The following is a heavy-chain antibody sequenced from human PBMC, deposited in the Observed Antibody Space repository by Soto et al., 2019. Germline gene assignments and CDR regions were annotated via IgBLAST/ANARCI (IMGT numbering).Heavy chain of an antibody. V-gene: IGHV1-69*02. J-gene: IGHJ1*01. CDR1: GGTFSSYT. Sequence: SVKVSCKASGGTFSSYTISWVRQAPGQGLEWMGRIIPILGIANYAQKFQGRVTITADKSTSTAYMELSSLRSEDTAVYYCATGPPLLPTTVTNPPADYFHYWGQGTLVTV. CDR3: ATGPPLLPTTVTNPPADYFHY. CDR2: IIPILGIA. D-gene: IGHD4-17*01.